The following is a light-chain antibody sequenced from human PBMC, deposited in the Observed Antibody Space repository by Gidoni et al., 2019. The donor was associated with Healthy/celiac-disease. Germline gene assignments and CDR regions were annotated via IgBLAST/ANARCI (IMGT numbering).Light chain of an antibody. CDR3: QQRSNWPPRYT. CDR1: QSVSSY. J-gene: IGKJ2*01. CDR2: DAS. V-gene: IGKV3-11*01. Sequence: EIVLTQSPATLSVSPGERATLSCRASQSVSSYLAWYQQKPGQAPRLLIYDASNRATGIPARFSGSGSGTDFTLTISSLEPEDFAVYSCQQRSNWPPRYTFXQXTKLEIK.